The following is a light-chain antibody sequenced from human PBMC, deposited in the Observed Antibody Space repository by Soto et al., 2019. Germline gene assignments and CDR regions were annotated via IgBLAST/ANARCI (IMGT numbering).Light chain of an antibody. V-gene: IGKV1-39*01. J-gene: IGKJ4*01. CDR2: TAS. CDR3: QRYNNWPLT. Sequence: DIQMTQSPSSLSASVGDRVTITCRAGQSINSNLNWYQKKLGKAPQLLIYTASTLQSGVPSRFSGSGSGTDFTLTISGLQPEDLAVYYCQRYNNWPLTFGGGTKVEIK. CDR1: QSINSN.